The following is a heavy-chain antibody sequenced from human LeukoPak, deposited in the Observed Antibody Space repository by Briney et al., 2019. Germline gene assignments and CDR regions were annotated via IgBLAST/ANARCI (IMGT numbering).Heavy chain of an antibody. V-gene: IGHV3-30*18. J-gene: IGHJ6*02. D-gene: IGHD3-22*01. CDR1: GFTFSSYG. Sequence: GGSLRLSCAASGFTFSSYGMHWVRQAPGKGLEWVAVISYDGSNKYYADSVKGRFTISRDNSKNTLYLQMNSLRAEDTAVYYCAKEYYYDSSGYSHVSYYHGMDVWGQGTTVTVSS. CDR2: ISYDGSNK. CDR3: AKEYYYDSSGYSHVSYYHGMDV.